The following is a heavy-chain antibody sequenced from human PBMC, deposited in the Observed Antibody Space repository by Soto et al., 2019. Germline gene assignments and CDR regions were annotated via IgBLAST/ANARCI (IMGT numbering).Heavy chain of an antibody. Sequence: QVQLVQSGAEVKKPGSSVKVSCKASGGTFSSYAISWVRQAPGQGLEWMGGLILMFGTADYAQKFQGRVTMTADQSTSTAYMELSSLRSDDTDVYYCATMKGGSQYYYYGMDVWGQGTTVTVSS. V-gene: IGHV1-69*12. J-gene: IGHJ6*02. D-gene: IGHD3-10*01. CDR3: ATMKGGSQYYYYGMDV. CDR1: GGTFSSYA. CDR2: LILMFGTA.